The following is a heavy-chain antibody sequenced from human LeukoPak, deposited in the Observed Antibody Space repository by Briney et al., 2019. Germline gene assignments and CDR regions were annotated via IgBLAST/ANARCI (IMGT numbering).Heavy chain of an antibody. CDR3: ARALDYSNYVPGY. Sequence: ASVKVSCKASGYTFTGYYMHWVRQAPGQGLEWMGWINPNSGGTNYAQKFQGRVTMTRDTSISTAYMELSRLRSDDTAVYYCARALDYSNYVPGYWGQGTLVTVSS. CDR1: GYTFTGYY. V-gene: IGHV1-2*02. CDR2: INPNSGGT. J-gene: IGHJ4*02. D-gene: IGHD4-11*01.